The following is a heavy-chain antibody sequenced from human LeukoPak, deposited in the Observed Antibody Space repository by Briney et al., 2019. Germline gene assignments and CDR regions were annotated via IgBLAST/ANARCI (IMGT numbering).Heavy chain of an antibody. CDR3: ARVRYYDDAFDI. CDR2: IYYSGST. V-gene: IGHV4-59*01. J-gene: IGHJ3*02. D-gene: IGHD3-3*01. CDR1: GGSISSYY. Sequence: SETLSLTCTVSGGSISSYYWSWIRQPPGKGLEWIGYIYYSGSTNYNPSLKSRVTISVDTSKNQFSLKLSSVTAADTAVYYCARVRYYDDAFDIWGQGTMVTVSS.